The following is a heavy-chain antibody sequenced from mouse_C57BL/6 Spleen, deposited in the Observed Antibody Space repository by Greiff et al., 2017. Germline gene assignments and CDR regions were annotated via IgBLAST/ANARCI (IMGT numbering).Heavy chain of an antibody. CDR3: ARERAYDSNYIYAMDC. J-gene: IGHJ4*01. CDR1: GYSITSGYY. CDR2: ISYDGSN. D-gene: IGHD2-5*01. Sequence: EVKLLESGPGLVKPSQSLSLTCSVTGYSITSGYYWNWIRQFPGNKLEWVGYISYDGSNNYNPSLKNPISITRDTSKNQFFLKLNSVTTEDTATYDGARERAYDSNYIYAMDCWGQGASVTVAS. V-gene: IGHV3-6*01.